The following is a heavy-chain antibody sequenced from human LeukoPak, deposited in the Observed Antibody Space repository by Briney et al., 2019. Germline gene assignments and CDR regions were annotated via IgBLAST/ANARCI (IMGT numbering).Heavy chain of an antibody. D-gene: IGHD3-10*01. CDR1: GGSISSYY. V-gene: IGHV4-59*01. Sequence: SETLSLTCTVSGGSISSYYWGWIRQPPGKGLEWIGYIYYSGSTNYNPSLKSRVTISVDTSKNQFSLKLSSVTAADTAVYYCARVSYGSGRRGPFDYWGQGTLVTVSS. CDR3: ARVSYGSGRRGPFDY. CDR2: IYYSGST. J-gene: IGHJ4*02.